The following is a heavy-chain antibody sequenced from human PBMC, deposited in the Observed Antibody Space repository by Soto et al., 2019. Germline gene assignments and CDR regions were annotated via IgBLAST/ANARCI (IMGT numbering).Heavy chain of an antibody. CDR3: AKSPQSPNFSYYMDV. CDR1: GFTFSSYA. J-gene: IGHJ6*03. Sequence: GGSLRLSCAASGFTFSSYAMSWVRQAPGKGLEWVSAISGSGGSTYYADSVKGRFTISRDNSKNTLYLQMNSLRAEDTAVYYCAKSPQSPNFSYYMDVWGKGTTVTVSS. V-gene: IGHV3-23*01. D-gene: IGHD1-1*01. CDR2: ISGSGGST.